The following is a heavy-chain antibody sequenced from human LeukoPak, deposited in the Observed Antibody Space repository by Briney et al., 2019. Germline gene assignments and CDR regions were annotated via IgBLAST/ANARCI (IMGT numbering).Heavy chain of an antibody. Sequence: PSETLSITCTVSGGSISSYYWSWIRQPAGKGLEWIGRIYTSGSTNYNPSLKSRVTMSVDTSKNQFSLKLSSVTAADTAVYYCARDRQLGYCSSTSCYWGFDPWGQGTLVTVSS. J-gene: IGHJ5*02. CDR2: IYTSGST. D-gene: IGHD2-2*01. CDR3: ARDRQLGYCSSTSCYWGFDP. V-gene: IGHV4-4*07. CDR1: GGSISSYY.